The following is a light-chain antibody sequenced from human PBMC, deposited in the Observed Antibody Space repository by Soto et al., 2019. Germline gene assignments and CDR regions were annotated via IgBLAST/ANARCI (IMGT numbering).Light chain of an antibody. V-gene: IGKV1-27*01. J-gene: IGKJ5*01. CDR3: QKFTTAPLS. CDR2: SAS. CDR1: QDISVY. Sequence: DIPMTQSPSSLSASVGDRVTITCRASQDISVYLAWYQQKPGKVPKLLIYSASTLQSGVPSRFSGSGSGTDFTLTISRLQPEDVATYYCQKFTTAPLSFSQGTRLEI.